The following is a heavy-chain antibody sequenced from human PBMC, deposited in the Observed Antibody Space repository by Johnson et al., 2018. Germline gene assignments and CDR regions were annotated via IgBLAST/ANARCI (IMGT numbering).Heavy chain of an antibody. D-gene: IGHD3-22*01. CDR2: ISYDGSNK. CDR3: AKNYDSSGYYHDAFDI. J-gene: IGHJ3*02. CDR1: GFTFSSYG. Sequence: QVQLVQSGGGVVQPGRSLRLSCAASGFTFSSYGMHWVRQAPGKGLEWVAVISYDGSNKYYADSVKGRFTISGDNSKNTLYLQMNSLRAEDTAVYYCAKNYDSSGYYHDAFDIWGQGTMVTVSS. V-gene: IGHV3-30*18.